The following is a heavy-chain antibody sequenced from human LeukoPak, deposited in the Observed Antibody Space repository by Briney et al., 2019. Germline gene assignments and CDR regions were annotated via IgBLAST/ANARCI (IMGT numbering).Heavy chain of an antibody. V-gene: IGHV4-59*01. CDR1: GGSINGYH. J-gene: IGHJ4*02. CDR3: ARETDDYYIGAYYYVFDS. CDR2: IYYTGST. Sequence: PSETLSLTCTVSGGSINGYHWSWIRQAPGKGLEWIGYIYYTGSTSYNPSLRSRVAISIDMSKAQFSLSLSSVTAADTAVYYCARETDDYYIGAYYYVFDSWGQGTLATVSS. D-gene: IGHD3-22*01.